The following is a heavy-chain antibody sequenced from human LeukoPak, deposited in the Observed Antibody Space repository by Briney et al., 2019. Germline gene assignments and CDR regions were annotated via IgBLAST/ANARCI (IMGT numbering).Heavy chain of an antibody. CDR3: ARTWTVTTSFDY. J-gene: IGHJ4*02. D-gene: IGHD4-17*01. V-gene: IGHV1-8*01. CDR2: MNPNSGNT. Sequence: ASVKVSCKASGYTFTSYDINWVRQATGQGLEWMGWMNPNSGNTGYAQKFQGRVTMTRNTSISTAYMELSSLRSEDTAVYYCARTWTVTTSFDYWGQGTLVTVSS. CDR1: GYTFTSYD.